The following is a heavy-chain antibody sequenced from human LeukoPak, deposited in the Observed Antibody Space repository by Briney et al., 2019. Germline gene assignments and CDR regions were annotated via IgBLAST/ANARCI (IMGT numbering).Heavy chain of an antibody. V-gene: IGHV3-74*01. J-gene: IGHJ6*03. CDR2: INNDGRNT. CDR1: GFTFSSYW. D-gene: IGHD3-10*01. CDR3: AKVMKGSERLTMVRGVIIKSAGLYYMDV. Sequence: GGSLRLSCAASGFTFSSYWMHWVRHAPGKGLVWVSRINNDGRNTSYADFAKGSLTIPGHNPKNTRYLQMNSLSAEDTAVYYCAKVMKGSERLTMVRGVIIKSAGLYYMDVWGKGTTVTVSS.